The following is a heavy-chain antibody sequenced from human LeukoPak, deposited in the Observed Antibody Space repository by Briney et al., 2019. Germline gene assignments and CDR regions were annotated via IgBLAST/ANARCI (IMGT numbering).Heavy chain of an antibody. D-gene: IGHD6-19*01. J-gene: IGHJ4*02. CDR3: ARDLTSSGWYGPTPPVRN. V-gene: IGHV3-48*03. CDR1: GFTFSSYE. Sequence: GGSLRLSCAASGFTFSSYEMNWVRQAPGKGLEWVSYISSSGSTIYYADSVKGRFTISRDNAENSLYLQMNSLRAEDTAVYYCARDLTSSGWYGPTPPVRNWGQGTLVTVSS. CDR2: ISSSGSTI.